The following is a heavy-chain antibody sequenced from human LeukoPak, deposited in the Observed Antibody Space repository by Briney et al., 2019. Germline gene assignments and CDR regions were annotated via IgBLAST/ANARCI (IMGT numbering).Heavy chain of an antibody. Sequence: GGSLRLSCAASGFTFSSYSMNWVRQAPGKGLEWVSYIGSSSSTIYYADSVKGRFTISRDNAKNSLYLQMNSLRAEDTAVYYRARDNQYCSGGSCYPGFFDYWGQGTLVTVSS. CDR2: IGSSSSTI. V-gene: IGHV3-48*01. D-gene: IGHD2-15*01. CDR1: GFTFSSYS. J-gene: IGHJ4*02. CDR3: ARDNQYCSGGSCYPGFFDY.